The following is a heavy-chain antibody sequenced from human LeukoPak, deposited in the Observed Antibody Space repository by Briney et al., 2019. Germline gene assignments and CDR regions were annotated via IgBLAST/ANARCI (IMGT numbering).Heavy chain of an antibody. CDR2: ISGSGGST. J-gene: IGHJ4*02. V-gene: IGHV3-23*01. Sequence: GGSLRLSCAASGFTFSSYAMSWVRQAPGKGLEWVSAISGSGGSTFYADSVKGRFTISRDNSKNTLYLQMNSLRAEDTAVYYCAKDDCSSTSCFHWYYWGQETLVTVSS. CDR3: AKDDCSSTSCFHWYY. CDR1: GFTFSSYA. D-gene: IGHD2-2*01.